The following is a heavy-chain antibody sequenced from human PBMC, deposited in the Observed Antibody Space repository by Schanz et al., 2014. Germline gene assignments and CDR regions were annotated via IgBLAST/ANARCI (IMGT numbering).Heavy chain of an antibody. J-gene: IGHJ4*01. CDR3: ARGEWSTSQFDY. Sequence: QVQLQQWGAGLLKPSETLSLTCAVYGGSFSGYYWTWIRQPPGKGLEWIGEIHHSGSTNYNPSLKSRVPISMDPSKTHFSLNLSSFTAADTAVYYRARGEWSTSQFDYWGHGTLVTVSS. V-gene: IGHV4-34*01. D-gene: IGHD2-2*01. CDR2: IHHSGST. CDR1: GGSFSGYY.